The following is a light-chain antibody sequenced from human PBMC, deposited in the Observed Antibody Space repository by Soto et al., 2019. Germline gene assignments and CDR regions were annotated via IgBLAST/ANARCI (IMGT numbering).Light chain of an antibody. CDR3: SSYTSSSTYV. V-gene: IGLV2-18*02. Sequence: QSVLTQPPSVSGSPGQSVIISCTGTSSDGGTYNRVSWYQQPPGTAPKLMIFEVNNRHAGVPDRFSGSKSGNTASLTISGLQAEDEAVYYCSSYTSSSTYVFGTGTKLTVL. CDR2: EVN. J-gene: IGLJ1*01. CDR1: SSDGGTYNR.